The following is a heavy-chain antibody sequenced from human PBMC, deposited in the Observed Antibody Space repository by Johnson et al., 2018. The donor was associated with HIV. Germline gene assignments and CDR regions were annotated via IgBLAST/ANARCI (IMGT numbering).Heavy chain of an antibody. V-gene: IGHV3-11*04. D-gene: IGHD6-19*01. CDR3: ARIPGSGWEHDAFDI. J-gene: IGHJ3*02. CDR2: ISSSGSTI. Sequence: QVQLVESGGGLVKPGGSLRLSCAASAFTFSDYYMTWMRQAPGKGLEWVSYISSSGSTIYYADSVKGRFTISRDNAKNSLYLQMNSLRAEDTAVYYCARIPGSGWEHDAFDIWGLGTVVTVSS. CDR1: AFTFSDYY.